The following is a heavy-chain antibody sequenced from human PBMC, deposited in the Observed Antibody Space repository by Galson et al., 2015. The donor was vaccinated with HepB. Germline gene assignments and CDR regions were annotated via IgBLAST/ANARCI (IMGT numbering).Heavy chain of an antibody. V-gene: IGHV3-74*01. Sequence: SLRLSCAASGFTFSSYWMHWVRQAPGKGLVWVSRINSDGSSTSYAGSVKGRFTISRDNAKNTLYLQMNSLRAEDTAVHYCAARLLHSGGMDVWGQGTTVTVSS. J-gene: IGHJ6*02. D-gene: IGHD3-10*01. CDR1: GFTFSSYW. CDR3: AARLLHSGGMDV. CDR2: INSDGSST.